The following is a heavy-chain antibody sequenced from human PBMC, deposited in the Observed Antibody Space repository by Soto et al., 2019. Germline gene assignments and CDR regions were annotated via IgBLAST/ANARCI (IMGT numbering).Heavy chain of an antibody. Sequence: PGGSLRLSCAASGFTFSSYSMNWVRQAPGKGLEWVSSISSSSSYIYYADSVKGRFTISRDNAKNSLYLQMNSLRAEDTAVYYCARVHYSSGWLPNLDYWGQGTLVTVSS. CDR3: ARVHYSSGWLPNLDY. CDR2: ISSSSSYI. D-gene: IGHD6-19*01. V-gene: IGHV3-21*01. CDR1: GFTFSSYS. J-gene: IGHJ4*02.